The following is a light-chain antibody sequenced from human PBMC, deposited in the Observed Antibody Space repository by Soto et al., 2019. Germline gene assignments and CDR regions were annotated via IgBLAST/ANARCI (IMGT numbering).Light chain of an antibody. J-gene: IGKJ1*01. CDR2: VAS. Sequence: EIVLTQSPGTLSLSPGEGATLSCRASQSIGGNFLSLYQQRRVQAPRLLIHVASNRATGIPDRFSGSGSGTDFTLTITRLEPEDFAVYYCQQYGGSPRTFGQGTKVDIK. CDR3: QQYGGSPRT. CDR1: QSIGGNF. V-gene: IGKV3-20*01.